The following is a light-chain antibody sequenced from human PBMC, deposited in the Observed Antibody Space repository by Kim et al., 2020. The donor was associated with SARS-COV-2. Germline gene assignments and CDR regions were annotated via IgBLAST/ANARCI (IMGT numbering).Light chain of an antibody. CDR3: QQYNNYSRT. V-gene: IGKV1-5*03. Sequence: DIQMTQSPSTLSASVGDRVTITCRASQRISSWLAWYQQKPGKAPKLLIYKASSLESGVPSRFSGSGSGTEFTLTISSLQPDDFSTYYCQQYNNYSRTFGQGTKVDIK. CDR1: QRISSW. J-gene: IGKJ1*01. CDR2: KAS.